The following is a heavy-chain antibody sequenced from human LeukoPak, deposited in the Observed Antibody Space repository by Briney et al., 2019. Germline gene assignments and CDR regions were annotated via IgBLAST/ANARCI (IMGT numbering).Heavy chain of an antibody. Sequence: SQTLSLTCTVSGGSISNYYWSWIRQPPGKGLDWIGYIYYTGSTNSNPSLKSRVTISADTPKNQFSLKLSSVTAADTAVYYCARRARENWYFDLWGRGTLVTVSS. V-gene: IGHV4-59*08. J-gene: IGHJ2*01. CDR2: IYYTGST. CDR1: GGSISNYY. CDR3: ARRARENWYFDL.